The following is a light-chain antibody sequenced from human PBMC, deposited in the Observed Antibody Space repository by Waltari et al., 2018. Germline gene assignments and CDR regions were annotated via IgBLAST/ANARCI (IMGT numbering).Light chain of an antibody. CDR1: SSNIGATFD. J-gene: IGLJ3*02. CDR3: QSYDNSLTTWV. CDR2: GNT. Sequence: QSVLTQPPSVSGAPGQRVTISCPGRSSNIGATFDVPWYQQVPGTAPKLLIHGNTNRPSGVPGRFSGSKSGTSASLAITGLQPEDEADYYCQSYDNSLTTWVFGGGTTLTVL. V-gene: IGLV1-40*01.